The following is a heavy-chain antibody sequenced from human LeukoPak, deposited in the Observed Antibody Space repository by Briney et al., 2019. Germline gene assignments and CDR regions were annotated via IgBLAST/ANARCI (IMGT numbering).Heavy chain of an antibody. Sequence: SQTLSLTCTVSGGSISSGDYYWSWIRQPPGKGLEWIGYIYYSGSTYYNPSLKSRVTISVDTSKNQFSLKLSAVTAADTDVYYCARGLVGYFDYWGQGTLVTVSS. D-gene: IGHD6-6*01. CDR1: GGSISSGDYY. CDR3: ARGLVGYFDY. CDR2: IYYSGST. J-gene: IGHJ4*02. V-gene: IGHV4-30-4*01.